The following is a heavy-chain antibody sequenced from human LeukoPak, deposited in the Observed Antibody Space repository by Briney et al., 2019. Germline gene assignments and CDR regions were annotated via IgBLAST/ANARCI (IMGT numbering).Heavy chain of an antibody. D-gene: IGHD6-13*01. CDR3: AGGYSSSWYSGFQH. CDR1: GFTFSSYA. CDR2: ISYDGSSK. V-gene: IGHV3-30-3*01. J-gene: IGHJ1*01. Sequence: GGSLRLSCAASGFTFSSYAMHWVRQAPGKGLEWVAVISYDGSSKFYADSVKGRFTISRDNSKNTLYLQMNSLRAEDTAMFYCAGGYSSSWYSGFQHWGQGTLVTVSS.